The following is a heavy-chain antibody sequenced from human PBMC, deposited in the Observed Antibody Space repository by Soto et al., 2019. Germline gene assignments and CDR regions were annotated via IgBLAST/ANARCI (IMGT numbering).Heavy chain of an antibody. CDR3: AHRRSVDGMDV. CDR1: GFSLSTSGVG. Sequence: QITLKESGPTLVKPTQTLTLTCTFSGFSLSTSGVGVGWIRQPPGKALEWLALIYWDDEKRYRPALKSRLTSNKNTSKNQVVLTRTNMDRVDTATYYCAHRRSVDGMDVWGQGTTVTVSS. J-gene: IGHJ6*02. V-gene: IGHV2-5*02. CDR2: IYWDDEK.